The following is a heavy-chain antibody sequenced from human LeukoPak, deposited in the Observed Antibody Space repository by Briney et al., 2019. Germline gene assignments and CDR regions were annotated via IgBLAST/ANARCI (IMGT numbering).Heavy chain of an antibody. CDR3: ARDLVRGVRGVKSSGIDY. CDR2: IKQDGSEK. CDR1: GFTFSSYW. D-gene: IGHD3-10*01. V-gene: IGHV3-7*01. J-gene: IGHJ4*02. Sequence: GGSLRLSCVASGFTFSSYWMSWVRQAPGKGLEWVANIKQDGSEKYYVDSVKGRFTISRDNAKNSLYLQMNSLRAEDTAVYYCARDLVRGVRGVKSSGIDYWGQGTLVIVSS.